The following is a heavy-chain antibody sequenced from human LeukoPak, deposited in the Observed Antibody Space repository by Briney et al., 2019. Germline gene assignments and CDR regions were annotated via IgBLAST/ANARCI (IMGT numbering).Heavy chain of an antibody. V-gene: IGHV1-2*02. J-gene: IGHJ4*02. CDR2: INPNSGGT. D-gene: IGHD3-3*01. CDR1: GYTFTGYY. Sequence: ASVKVSCKASGYTFTGYYMHWVRQAPGQGLEWMGWINPNSGGTNYAQKFQGRVTMTRDTSTSTVYMELSSLRSEDTAVYYCARDRYDFWSGYKYYFDYWGQGTLVTVSS. CDR3: ARDRYDFWSGYKYYFDY.